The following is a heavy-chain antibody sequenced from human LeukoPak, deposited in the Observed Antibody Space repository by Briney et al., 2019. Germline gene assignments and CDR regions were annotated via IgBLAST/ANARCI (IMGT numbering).Heavy chain of an antibody. CDR3: ARITGTISAAFDI. J-gene: IGHJ3*02. Sequence: GGSLRLSCAASEFTFSSYEMNWVRQAPGKGLEWVSYISSSGSSIYYADSVKGRFTISRDNAKNSLYLQMNSLRAEDTAVYYCARITGTISAAFDIWGQGTMVTVSS. CDR1: EFTFSSYE. CDR2: ISSSGSSI. V-gene: IGHV3-48*03. D-gene: IGHD1-7*01.